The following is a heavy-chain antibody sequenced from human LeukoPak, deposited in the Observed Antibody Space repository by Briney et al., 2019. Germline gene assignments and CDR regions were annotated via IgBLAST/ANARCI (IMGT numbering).Heavy chain of an antibody. D-gene: IGHD2-2*01. V-gene: IGHV3-30-3*02. CDR3: AKDYCSSSSCYLAY. CDR2: ISYDGSNK. Sequence: GGSLRLSCAASGFTFSDYAMHWVRQAPGKGLEWVSVISYDGSNKDYADSVKGRFTISRDSSKNTLYLQMNSLRAEDTAVYYCAKDYCSSSSCYLAYWGQGTLVTVSS. CDR1: GFTFSDYA. J-gene: IGHJ4*02.